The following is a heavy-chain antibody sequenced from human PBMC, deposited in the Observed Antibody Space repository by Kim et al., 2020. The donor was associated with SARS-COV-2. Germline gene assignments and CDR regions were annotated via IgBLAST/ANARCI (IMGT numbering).Heavy chain of an antibody. CDR2: ISYDGSNK. CDR3: ARGGRYSSSWYFYFDY. CDR1: GFTFSSYG. Sequence: GGSLRLSCAASGFTFSSYGMHWVRQAPGKGLEWVAVISYDGSNKYYADSVKGRFTISRDNSKNTLYLQMNSLRAEDTAVYYCARGGRYSSSWYFYFDYWG. J-gene: IGHJ4*01. D-gene: IGHD6-13*01. V-gene: IGHV3-33*05.